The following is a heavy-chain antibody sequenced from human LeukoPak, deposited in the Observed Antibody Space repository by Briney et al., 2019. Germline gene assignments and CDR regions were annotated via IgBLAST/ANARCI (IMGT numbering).Heavy chain of an antibody. J-gene: IGHJ4*02. CDR1: GFTFSSYG. V-gene: IGHV3-33*06. D-gene: IGHD1-26*01. CDR2: IWYDGSNK. CDR3: AKDVGKWESLHFFDY. Sequence: GGSLRLSCAASGFTFSSYGMHWVRQAPGKGLEWVAVIWYDGSNKYYADSVKGRFAISRDNSKNTLYLQMNSLRGDDTAVYYCAKDVGKWESLHFFDYWGQGTLVTVSS.